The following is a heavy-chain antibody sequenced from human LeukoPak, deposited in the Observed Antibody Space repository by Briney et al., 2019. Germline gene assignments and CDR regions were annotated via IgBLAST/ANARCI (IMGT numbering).Heavy chain of an antibody. V-gene: IGHV3-23*01. CDR2: NSGSAYST. CDR3: ARNTSGFKLGDAFDI. CDR1: GFTFSSYA. J-gene: IGHJ3*02. D-gene: IGHD3-22*01. Sequence: GGSLRLSCAASGFTFSSYAMTWVRQAPGKGLEWISANSGSAYSTSYADSVKGRFTISRDNSKNTFYLQMNSLRAEDTAIYYCARNTSGFKLGDAFDIWGQGTMVTVSS.